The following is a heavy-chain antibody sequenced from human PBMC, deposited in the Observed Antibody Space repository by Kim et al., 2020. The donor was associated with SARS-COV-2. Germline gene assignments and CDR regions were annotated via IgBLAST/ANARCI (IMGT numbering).Heavy chain of an antibody. CDR3: ARLDFWSGYYQRGWGLSMDV. Sequence: RVTISVDTSKNQFSLKLSSVTAADTAVYYCARLDFWSGYYQRGWGLSMDVWGQGTTVTVSS. V-gene: IGHV4-39*01. J-gene: IGHJ6*02. D-gene: IGHD3-3*01.